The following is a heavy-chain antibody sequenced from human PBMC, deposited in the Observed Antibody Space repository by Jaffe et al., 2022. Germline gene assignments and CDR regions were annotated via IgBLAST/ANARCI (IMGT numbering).Heavy chain of an antibody. CDR2: IYYSGST. CDR1: GGSISSSSYY. Sequence: QLQLQESGPGLVKPSETLSLTCTVSGGSISSSSYYWGWIRQPPGKGLEWIGSIYYSGSTYYNPSLKSRVTISVDTSKNQFSLKLSSVTAADTAVYYCASHSSSFWSGYYEFWGQGTLVTVSS. J-gene: IGHJ4*02. V-gene: IGHV4-39*01. D-gene: IGHD3-3*01. CDR3: ASHSSSFWSGYYEF.